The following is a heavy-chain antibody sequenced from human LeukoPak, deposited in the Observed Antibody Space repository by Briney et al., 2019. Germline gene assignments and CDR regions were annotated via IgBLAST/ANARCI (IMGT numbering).Heavy chain of an antibody. CDR1: GYTFTGYY. V-gene: IGHV1-2*02. CDR2: INPNSGGT. CDR3: ARGFGGVIDVIDY. D-gene: IGHD3-16*02. J-gene: IGHJ4*02. Sequence: ASVKVSRKASGYTFTGYYMHWVRQAPGQGLEWMGWINPNSGGTNYAQKFQGRVTMTRDTSISTAYMELSRLRPDDTAVYYCARGFGGVIDVIDYWGQGTLVTVSS.